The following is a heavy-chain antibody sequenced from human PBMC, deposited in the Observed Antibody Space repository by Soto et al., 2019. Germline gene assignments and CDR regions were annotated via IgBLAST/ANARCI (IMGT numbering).Heavy chain of an antibody. CDR2: INSNGRSI. CDR3: SRGGAARAYYYYGIDV. D-gene: IGHD6-13*01. CDR1: GFTLTNYW. J-gene: IGHJ6*02. Sequence: EVQLVASGVGLVQPGGYLSLSCAASGFTLTNYWMHGVRQAPGKGLVWVSRINSNGRSITYADSVKGRFTISRDNATTTLSLLMTSLRAEATAVSYCSRGGAARAYYYYGIDVWGPGTPVSV. V-gene: IGHV3-74*01.